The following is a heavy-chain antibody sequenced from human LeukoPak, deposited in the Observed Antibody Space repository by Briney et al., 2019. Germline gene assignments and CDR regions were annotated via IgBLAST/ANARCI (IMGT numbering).Heavy chain of an antibody. Sequence: SETLSLTCSISGSSISSYYWNWIRQPPGKGLEWIGYIHYTGITNYNPSLGSRVTISLDTSKNQLSLKMTSVTAADTAVYYCARDQLYFFDSSGFDFWGQGTLVTVSS. CDR2: IHYTGIT. J-gene: IGHJ4*02. CDR1: GSSISSYY. D-gene: IGHD3-22*01. CDR3: ARDQLYFFDSSGFDF. V-gene: IGHV4-59*01.